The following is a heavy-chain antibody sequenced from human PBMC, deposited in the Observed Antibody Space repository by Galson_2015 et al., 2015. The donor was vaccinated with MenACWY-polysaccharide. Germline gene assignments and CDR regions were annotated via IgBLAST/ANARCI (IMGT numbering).Heavy chain of an antibody. Sequence: AISYDGSNKYYADSVKGRFTISRDNSKDTLFLQMNSLRAEDTAVYYCARVINPRDIVVVPAAMGYYYGMDVWGQGTTVTVSS. D-gene: IGHD2-2*01. V-gene: IGHV3-30*03. CDR2: ISYDGSNK. J-gene: IGHJ6*02. CDR3: ARVINPRDIVVVPAAMGYYYGMDV.